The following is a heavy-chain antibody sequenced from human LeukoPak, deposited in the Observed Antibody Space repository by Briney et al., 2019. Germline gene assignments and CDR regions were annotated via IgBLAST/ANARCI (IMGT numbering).Heavy chain of an antibody. CDR1: GITLSNYG. D-gene: IGHD2-15*01. CDR3: AKRGIVIRVIVVGFHKEAYYFDS. J-gene: IGHJ4*02. Sequence: GGSLRLSCAVSGITLSNYGMSWVRQAPGKGLEWVAGISDSGGSTNYADSVKGRFTVSRDNPKNTLYLQMKSLRAEDTAVYFCAKRGIVIRVIVVGFHKEAYYFDSWGQGALVTVSS. CDR2: ISDSGGST. V-gene: IGHV3-23*01.